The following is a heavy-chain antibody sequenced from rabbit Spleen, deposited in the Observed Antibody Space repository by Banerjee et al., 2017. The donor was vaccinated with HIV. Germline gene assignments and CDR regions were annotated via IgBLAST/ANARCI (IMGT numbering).Heavy chain of an antibody. CDR2: IDSGSSGFI. J-gene: IGHJ3*01. V-gene: IGHV1S40*01. CDR1: GVSFSSNYY. D-gene: IGHD1-1*01. CDR3: ARDSSSSFSSYGMDL. Sequence: QSLEESGGDLVKPGASLTLTCTASGVSFSSNYYMCWVRQAPGKGLEWIACIDSGSSGFIYFASWAKGRFTISKTSSTTVTLQVTRLTAADTATYFCARDSSSSFSSYGMDLWGQGTLVTVS.